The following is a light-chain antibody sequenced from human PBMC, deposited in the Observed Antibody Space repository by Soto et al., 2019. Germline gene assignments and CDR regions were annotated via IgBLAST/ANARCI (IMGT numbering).Light chain of an antibody. CDR1: ASNIGNDY. J-gene: IGLJ1*01. Sequence: QSVLTQPPSVSAAPGHKVTISCSETASNIGNDYVSWYQQLPGEAPQLLIYDNNRRPSGIPDRFSGSRSDTSATLGITGLQTGDEADYYCGAWDSSLNVYVFGTGTKVTVL. V-gene: IGLV1-51*01. CDR3: GAWDSSLNVYV. CDR2: DNN.